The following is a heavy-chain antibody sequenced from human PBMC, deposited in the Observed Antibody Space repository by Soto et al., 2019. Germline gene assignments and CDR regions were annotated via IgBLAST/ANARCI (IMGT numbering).Heavy chain of an antibody. CDR3: SRAARGYYSYGMDV. Sequence: ETLRLTYAVYGGSFSGYYWSWIRQPPGKGLEWIGEINHSGSTNYNPSLKSRVTISVDTSKNQFSLKLSSVTAADTAVYYGSRAARGYYSYGMDVWGQATTVIVS. CDR2: INHSGST. D-gene: IGHD6-6*01. CDR1: GGSFSGYY. V-gene: IGHV4-34*01. J-gene: IGHJ6*02.